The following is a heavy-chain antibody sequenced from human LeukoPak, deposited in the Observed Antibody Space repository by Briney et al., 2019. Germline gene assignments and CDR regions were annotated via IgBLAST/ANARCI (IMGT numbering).Heavy chain of an antibody. V-gene: IGHV4-4*08. CDR1: DDSLSSYY. D-gene: IGHD2-21*02. CDR2: IYKSGDT. J-gene: IGHJ4*02. CDR3: ARTARVFDR. Sequence: ASETLSLTCTVSDDSLSSYYFSWIRQPPGKALECIGYIYKSGDTNSNPSLNGRVTISLDMSNKQFSLHLRSVTAADTAVYFCARTARVFDRWGQGLLVTVSS.